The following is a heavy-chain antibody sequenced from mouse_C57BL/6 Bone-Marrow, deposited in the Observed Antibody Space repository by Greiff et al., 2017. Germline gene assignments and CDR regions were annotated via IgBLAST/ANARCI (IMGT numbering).Heavy chain of an antibody. D-gene: IGHD2-4*01. CDR2: ISSGGSYT. CDR1: GFTFSSYG. CDR3: ARHIDYDDY. V-gene: IGHV5-6*01. J-gene: IGHJ2*01. Sequence: DVQLVESGGDLVKPGGSLKLSCAASGFTFSSYGMSWVRQTPDKRLEWVATISSGGSYTYYPDSVTGRFTISRANAKNTLYLQMSSLTSEYTAMYYCARHIDYDDYWGQGTTLTVSS.